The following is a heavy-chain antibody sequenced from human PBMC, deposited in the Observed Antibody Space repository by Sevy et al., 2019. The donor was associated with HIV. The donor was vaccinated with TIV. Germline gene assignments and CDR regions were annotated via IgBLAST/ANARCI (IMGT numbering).Heavy chain of an antibody. Sequence: ALVKVSCKVSGYTLTELSMHWVRQAPGKGLEWMGGFDPEDGETIYAQKFQGRVTMTEDTSTDTAYMELSSLRSEATAVYYCATGYCSSTSCWRRSYYYYGMDVWGQGTTVTVSS. D-gene: IGHD2-2*01. CDR3: ATGYCSSTSCWRRSYYYYGMDV. CDR2: FDPEDGET. J-gene: IGHJ6*02. V-gene: IGHV1-24*01. CDR1: GYTLTELS.